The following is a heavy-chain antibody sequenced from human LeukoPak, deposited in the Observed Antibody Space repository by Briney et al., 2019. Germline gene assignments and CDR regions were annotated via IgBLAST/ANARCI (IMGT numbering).Heavy chain of an antibody. CDR1: GFIFSHHG. D-gene: IGHD4-11*01. J-gene: IGHJ4*01. CDR3: ARDAQRGFDYSNSLKY. V-gene: IGHV3-33*01. CDR2: IWSDGTNR. Sequence: GGSLRLSCAASGFIFSHHGMHWVRQAPGQGLEWVAVIWSDGTNRFYADFVKGRFTISRDNSQNTVFLQMDSLRVKDTAIYYCARDAQRGFDYSNSLKYWGHGTLVTVSS.